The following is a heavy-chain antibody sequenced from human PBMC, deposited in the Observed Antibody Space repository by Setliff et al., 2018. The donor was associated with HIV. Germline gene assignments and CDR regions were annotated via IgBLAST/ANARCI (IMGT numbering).Heavy chain of an antibody. CDR2: IYDSGNI. V-gene: IGHV4-59*01. CDR3: ARLGSHCKNAFCPPY. Sequence: SETLSLTCTVSGGSFSSYSWSWLRQPPGKGLEWIGYIYDSGNIHYNPSLKGRVTISVDMSEDQFSLNLSSMTAADTAVYYCARLGSHCKNAFCPPYWGQGTLVTVSS. CDR1: GGSFSSYS. D-gene: IGHD2-15*01. J-gene: IGHJ4*02.